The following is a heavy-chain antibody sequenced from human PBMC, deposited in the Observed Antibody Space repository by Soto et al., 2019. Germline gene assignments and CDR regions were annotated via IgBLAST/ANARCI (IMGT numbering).Heavy chain of an antibody. J-gene: IGHJ4*02. D-gene: IGHD3-22*01. CDR2: IYYTGNT. Sequence: SETLSLTCTVSDDSITSNYWSWIRQPPGKGLEWIGFIYYTGNTNYNPSLKSRVTISIDTSKNQLSLRLSSVTAADTAIYYCARIGLYDSDDYYYPDYWGQGTLVTV. V-gene: IGHV4-59*01. CDR1: DDSITSNY. CDR3: ARIGLYDSDDYYYPDY.